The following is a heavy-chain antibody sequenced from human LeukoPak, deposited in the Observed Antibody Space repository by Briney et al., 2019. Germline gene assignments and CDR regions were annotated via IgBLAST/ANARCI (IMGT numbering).Heavy chain of an antibody. CDR2: INPNDGDT. Sequence: GASVKVSCKASGYAFIDYYIHWVRQAPGQGFEWMGWINPNDGDTNYAQKFQGRVTMTRDTSISTAHMEVSRLRSDDTAVYYCARANFLYCSSTTCLFDYWGQGTLVTVSS. CDR1: GYAFIDYY. J-gene: IGHJ4*02. CDR3: ARANFLYCSSTTCLFDY. D-gene: IGHD2-2*01. V-gene: IGHV1-2*02.